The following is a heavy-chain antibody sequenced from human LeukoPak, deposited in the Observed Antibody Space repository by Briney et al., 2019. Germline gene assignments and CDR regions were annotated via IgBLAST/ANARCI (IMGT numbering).Heavy chain of an antibody. D-gene: IGHD2-2*01. J-gene: IGHJ5*02. V-gene: IGHV1-2*02. CDR2: INPNSGGT. CDR3: ARDGRYCSSTSCYAGNWFDP. Sequence: ASVKVSCKASGYTFTGYYMHWVRQAPGQGLEWMGWINPNSGGTNYAQKFQGRVTVTRDTSISTAYMELSRLRSDDTAVYYCARDGRYCSSTSCYAGNWFDPWGQGTLVTVSS. CDR1: GYTFTGYY.